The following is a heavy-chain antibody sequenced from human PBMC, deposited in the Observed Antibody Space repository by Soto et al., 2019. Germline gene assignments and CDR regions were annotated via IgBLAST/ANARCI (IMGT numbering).Heavy chain of an antibody. CDR3: ARYTSSWSDHFDY. CDR2: IYYGGST. J-gene: IGHJ4*02. V-gene: IGHV4-39*01. CDR1: GGSISSYY. D-gene: IGHD6-13*01. Sequence: SETLSLTCTVSGGSISSYYWSWIRQPPGKGLEWIGSIYYGGSTYYNPSLKSRVTISVDTSKNQFSLKLRSMTAADTAVYYCARYTSSWSDHFDYWGQGTLVTVSS.